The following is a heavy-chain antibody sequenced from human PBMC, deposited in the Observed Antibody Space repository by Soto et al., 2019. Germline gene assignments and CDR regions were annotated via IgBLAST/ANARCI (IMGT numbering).Heavy chain of an antibody. CDR2: IYYSGST. J-gene: IGHJ4*02. V-gene: IGHV4-59*08. CDR1: GGYVSGYD. Sequence: SETQSLTCSVVGGYVSGYDWSWIRQKPGKGLEWIGYIYYSGSTKYKPSLMSRVTISVDTSKNQFSLKVSSATAADTAVYYCARHSNRNYGLYYFDYWGLGALVTVSS. CDR3: ARHSNRNYGLYYFDY. D-gene: IGHD4-4*01.